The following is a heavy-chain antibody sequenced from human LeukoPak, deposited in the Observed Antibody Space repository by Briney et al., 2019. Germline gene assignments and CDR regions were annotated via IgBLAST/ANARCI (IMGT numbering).Heavy chain of an antibody. CDR3: ARQGYTAAYYFLEF. V-gene: IGHV4-4*07. CDR1: GGSIRSYY. CDR2: IYTTGTT. D-gene: IGHD2/OR15-2a*01. J-gene: IGHJ4*02. Sequence: SETLSLTCDVSGGSIRSYYWGWVRQPAGKGLECIGRIYTTGTTNFNPSLKSRLTMSVDTSKNQFSLNLTSVTAADTAVYFCARQGYTAAYYFLEFWSPGTLVTVSS.